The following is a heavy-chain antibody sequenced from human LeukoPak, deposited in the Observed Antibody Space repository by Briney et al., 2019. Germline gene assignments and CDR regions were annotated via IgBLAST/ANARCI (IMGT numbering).Heavy chain of an antibody. Sequence: SETLSLTCAVSGGSISSGGYSWSWIRQPPGKGLEWIGYIYHSGSTYYNPSLKSRVTISVDRSKNQFSLKLSSVTAADTAVYYCAREYGSGPNWFDPWGQGTLVTVSS. D-gene: IGHD3-10*01. CDR1: GGSISSGGYS. CDR3: AREYGSGPNWFDP. V-gene: IGHV4-30-2*01. CDR2: IYHSGST. J-gene: IGHJ5*02.